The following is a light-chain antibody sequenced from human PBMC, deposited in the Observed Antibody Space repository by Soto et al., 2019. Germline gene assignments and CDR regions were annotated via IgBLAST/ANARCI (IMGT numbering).Light chain of an antibody. CDR1: QSINSW. CDR2: KAS. V-gene: IGKV1-5*03. J-gene: IGKJ2*01. Sequence: DIQMTQSPSTLAASVGDRVTISCRASQSINSWLAWYQQKPGKAPKLLIHKASTLESGVPSRFSGRGSGTEFTLTISNLQPDDFATYYCQQYNDYYTFGQGTKLEIK. CDR3: QQYNDYYT.